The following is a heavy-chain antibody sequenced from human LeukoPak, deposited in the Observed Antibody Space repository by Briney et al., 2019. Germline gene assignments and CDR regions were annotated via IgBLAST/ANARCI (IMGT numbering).Heavy chain of an antibody. Sequence: SETPSLTCTGSGGSISSSSYYWGWIRQPPGKGLEWIGSIYYSGSTYYNPSLKSRVTISVDTSKNQFSLKLSSVTAADTAVYYCARPTGGYGDYSAFDIWGQGTMVTVSS. D-gene: IGHD4-17*01. CDR1: GGSISSSSYY. V-gene: IGHV4-39*01. CDR2: IYYSGST. J-gene: IGHJ3*02. CDR3: ARPTGGYGDYSAFDI.